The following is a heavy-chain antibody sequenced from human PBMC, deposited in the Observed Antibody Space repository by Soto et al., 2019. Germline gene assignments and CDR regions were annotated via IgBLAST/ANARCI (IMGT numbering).Heavy chain of an antibody. CDR3: AGEGSTEGAPVAFDI. CDR1: GFTFSSYE. V-gene: IGHV3-21*01. J-gene: IGHJ3*02. Sequence: EAQLVESGGGLVKPGGSLRLSCAASGFTFSSYEMNWVRQAPGKGLEWVSGISGITNYMYYADSVRGRFTISRDNAKNSLYPEIYSLSAEDMFIYDCAGEGSTEGAPVAFDIWGQGKMVTVSS. CDR2: ISGITNYM. D-gene: IGHD1-26*01.